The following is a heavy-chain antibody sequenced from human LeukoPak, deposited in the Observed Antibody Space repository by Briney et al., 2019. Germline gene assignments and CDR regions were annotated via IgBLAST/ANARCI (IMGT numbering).Heavy chain of an antibody. CDR1: GFTFSSYA. J-gene: IGHJ3*02. V-gene: IGHV3-23*01. CDR2: ISGSGDNT. CDR3: AKDKMYSDFWSGHDAFDI. Sequence: QSGGSLRLSCTASGFTFSSYAMSWVRQAPGEGLEWVSVISGSGDNTYYADSVKGRFTISRDNSKTTLYLQMNSLRAEDTAVYYCAKDKMYSDFWSGHDAFDIWGQGTMVTVSS. D-gene: IGHD3-3*01.